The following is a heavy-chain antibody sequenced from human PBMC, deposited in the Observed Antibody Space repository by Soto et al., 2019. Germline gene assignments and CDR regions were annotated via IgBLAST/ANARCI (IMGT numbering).Heavy chain of an antibody. CDR1: GGTFSSYA. CDR3: ARGRQLVEADY. D-gene: IGHD6-6*01. J-gene: IGHJ4*02. Sequence: QVQLVQSGAEVKKPGSSVKVSCKASGGTFSSYAISWVRQAPGQGLEWMGGIIPIFGTANYAQKFQGRVTMTTDTSTSTAYMELRSLRSDDTAVYYCARGRQLVEADYWGQGTLVTVSS. CDR2: IIPIFGTA. V-gene: IGHV1-69*06.